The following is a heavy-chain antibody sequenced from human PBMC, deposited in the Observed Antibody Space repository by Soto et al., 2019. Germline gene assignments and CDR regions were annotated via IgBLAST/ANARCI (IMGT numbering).Heavy chain of an antibody. CDR1: GYTFTSYY. V-gene: IGHV1-46*01. Sequence: ASVKVSCKASGYTFTSYYMHWVRQAPGQGLEWMGIINPSGGSTSYAQKFQGRVTMTRDTSTSTAYMELRSLRSDDTAVYYCERDVGYSSTWEIWGQGTMVTVSS. D-gene: IGHD6-13*01. CDR2: INPSGGST. J-gene: IGHJ3*02. CDR3: ERDVGYSSTWEI.